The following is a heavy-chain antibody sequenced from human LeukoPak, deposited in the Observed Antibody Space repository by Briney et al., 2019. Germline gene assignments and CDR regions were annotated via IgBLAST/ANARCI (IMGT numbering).Heavy chain of an antibody. CDR2: IWFDGSNK. J-gene: IGHJ5*02. Sequence: PGGSLRPSCAASGFTFSTYGMHWVRQAPGKGLEWVAVIWFDGSNKYYGDSVKGRFTISRDNSKNTLYLQMNSLRAEDTAVYYCAGITSVSYWGLVHWGQGTLVTVSS. CDR3: AGITSVSYWGLVH. V-gene: IGHV3-33*01. D-gene: IGHD2-8*02. CDR1: GFTFSTYG.